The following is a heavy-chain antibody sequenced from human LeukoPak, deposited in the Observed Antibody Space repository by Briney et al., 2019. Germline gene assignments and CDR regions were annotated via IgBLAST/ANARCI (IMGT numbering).Heavy chain of an antibody. CDR3: AKDRAYSSGWYSFFDI. CDR2: IRYDGSNK. J-gene: IGHJ3*02. CDR1: GFTFSSYG. D-gene: IGHD6-19*01. Sequence: GGSLRLSCAASGFTFSSYGMHWVRQAPGKGLEWVAFIRYDGSNKYYADSVKGRFTISRDNSKNTLYLQMNSLRAEDTAVYYCAKDRAYSSGWYSFFDIWGQGTMVTVSS. V-gene: IGHV3-30*02.